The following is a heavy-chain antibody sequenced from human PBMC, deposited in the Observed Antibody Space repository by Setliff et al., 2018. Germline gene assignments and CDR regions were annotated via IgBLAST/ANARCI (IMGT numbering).Heavy chain of an antibody. CDR1: GFTFSDSA. D-gene: IGHD2-15*01. J-gene: IGHJ4*02. Sequence: GGFLRLSCAASGFTFSDSAVHWVRQAPGKGLEWVAVIWDDGVKKYHADSVKGRFTISRDNSKNTLYLQMNSLRPEDTAVYYCARTCSGSGCYAGLESWGQGTPVTVSS. CDR2: IWDDGVKK. V-gene: IGHV3-30-3*01. CDR3: ARTCSGSGCYAGLES.